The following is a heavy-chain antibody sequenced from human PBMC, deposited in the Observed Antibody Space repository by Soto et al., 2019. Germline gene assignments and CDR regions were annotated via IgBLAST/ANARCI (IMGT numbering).Heavy chain of an antibody. CDR2: IDPSDSYT. CDR1: GCSFTSYW. D-gene: IGHD3-22*01. CDR3: ARRPHNYYDSSGYYSVGAFDI. J-gene: IGHJ3*02. V-gene: IGHV5-10-1*01. Sequence: XESLKISCKGSGCSFTSYWISWVRQMPGKGLEWMGRIDPSDSYTNYSPSFQGHVTISADKSISTAYLQWSSLKASDTAMYYCARRPHNYYDSSGYYSVGAFDIWGQGTMVTVSS.